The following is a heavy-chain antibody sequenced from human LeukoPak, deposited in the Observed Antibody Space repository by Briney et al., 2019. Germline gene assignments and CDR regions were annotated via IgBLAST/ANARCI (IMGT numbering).Heavy chain of an antibody. J-gene: IGHJ4*02. CDR1: GFNFSSYE. Sequence: GGSLRLSCAASGFNFSSYEMNWVRQAPGKGLEWVSYISSSGSTIYYADSVKGRFTISRDNAKNSLYLQMNTLRVEDTAVYYCARDHEYSNYLDYWGQGTLVTVSS. D-gene: IGHD4-11*01. CDR3: ARDHEYSNYLDY. CDR2: ISSSGSTI. V-gene: IGHV3-48*03.